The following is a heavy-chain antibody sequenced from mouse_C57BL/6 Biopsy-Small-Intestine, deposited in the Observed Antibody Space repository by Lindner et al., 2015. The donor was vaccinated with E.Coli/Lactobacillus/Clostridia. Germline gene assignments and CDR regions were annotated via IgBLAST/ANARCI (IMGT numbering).Heavy chain of an antibody. J-gene: IGHJ1*03. CDR2: INPNSGGT. Sequence: SVKVSCKASGYTFTGYYMHWVRQAPGQGLEWMGWINPNSGGTNYAQKFQGRVTMTRDTSISTAYMELSRLRSDDTAVYYCARDGGTTTVTYYYYYYMDVWGKGTTVTVSS. CDR1: GYTFTGYY. CDR3: ARDGGTTTVTYYYYYYMDV. D-gene: IGHD2-13*01. V-gene: IGHV1-53*01.